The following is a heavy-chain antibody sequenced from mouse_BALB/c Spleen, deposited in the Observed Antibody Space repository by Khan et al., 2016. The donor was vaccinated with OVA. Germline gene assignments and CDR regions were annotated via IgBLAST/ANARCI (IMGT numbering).Heavy chain of an antibody. Sequence: VRLQQSGAELVKPGASVKLSCTASGFNIKDTFMYWVKQRPEQGLEWIGRIDPANGNTKYDPKFQGKATITADTSSNTAYLQLSSLTSEDTAVYYCASSHYYGSTYAFAYWGQGTLVTVSA. CDR2: IDPANGNT. CDR3: ASSHYYGSTYAFAY. CDR1: GFNIKDTF. J-gene: IGHJ3*01. D-gene: IGHD1-1*01. V-gene: IGHV14-3*02.